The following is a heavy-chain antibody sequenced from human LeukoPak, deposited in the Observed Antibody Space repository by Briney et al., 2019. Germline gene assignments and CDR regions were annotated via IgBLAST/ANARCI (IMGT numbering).Heavy chain of an antibody. D-gene: IGHD3-10*01. CDR2: ISSSSYI. V-gene: IGHV3-21*03. CDR3: TRAPRKPVRGAYYYFDY. CDR1: GFTFSSYS. Sequence: GGSLRLSCAASGFTFSSYSMNWVRQAPGKGLEWVSSISSSSYIYYADSVKGRFTISRDNAKNSLYLQMNSLKTEDTAVYYCTRAPRKPVRGAYYYFDYWGQGTLVTVSS. J-gene: IGHJ4*02.